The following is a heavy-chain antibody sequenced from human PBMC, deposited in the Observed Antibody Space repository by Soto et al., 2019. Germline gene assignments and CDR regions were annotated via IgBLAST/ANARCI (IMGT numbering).Heavy chain of an antibody. V-gene: IGHV2-70*01. CDR1: GFSLSTSGMC. CDR2: IDWDDDK. D-gene: IGHD3-10*01. CDR3: ARIQRITMVRGVSHYYGIDV. Sequence: SGPTLVNPTQTLTLTCTFSGFSLSTSGMCVSWIRQPPGKALEWLALIDWDDDKYYSTSLKTRLTISKDTSKNQVVLTMTNMDPVDTATYYCARIQRITMVRGVSHYYGIDVWGQGTTVTVSS. J-gene: IGHJ6*02.